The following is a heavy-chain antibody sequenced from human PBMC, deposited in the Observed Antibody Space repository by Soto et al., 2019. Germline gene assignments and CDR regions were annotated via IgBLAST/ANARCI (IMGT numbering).Heavy chain of an antibody. CDR3: ARGGITPPDWYFDL. CDR2: ISSSSGYI. D-gene: IGHD1-20*01. V-gene: IGHV3-21*01. J-gene: IGHJ2*01. Sequence: EVQLVESGGGLVKPGGSLRLSCAASGFTFSTYSMNWVRQAPGKGLEWVSCISSSSGYIYYADSVNGRFTISRDSAKNSLFLQMNSLRAEDTAVYYCARGGITPPDWYFDLWGRGTLVTVSA. CDR1: GFTFSTYS.